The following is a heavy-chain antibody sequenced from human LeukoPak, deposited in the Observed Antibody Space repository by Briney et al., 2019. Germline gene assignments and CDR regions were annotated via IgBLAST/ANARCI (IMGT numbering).Heavy chain of an antibody. D-gene: IGHD1-14*01. Sequence: PGGSLRLSCAASGFTFSSYEMNWVRQAPGKGLEWVSYISSSGSTIYYVDSVKGRFTISRDNAKNSLYLQMNSLRAEDTAVYYCARETGRVTPFDYWGQGTLVTVSS. CDR1: GFTFSSYE. V-gene: IGHV3-48*03. CDR3: ARETGRVTPFDY. J-gene: IGHJ4*02. CDR2: ISSSGSTI.